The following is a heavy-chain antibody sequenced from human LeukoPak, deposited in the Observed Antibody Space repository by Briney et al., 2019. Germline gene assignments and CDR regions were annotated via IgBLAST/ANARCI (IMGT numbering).Heavy chain of an antibody. D-gene: IGHD1-26*01. J-gene: IGHJ4*02. CDR3: ARVGKLGAPKYDY. V-gene: IGHV4-61*02. CDR2: IYTSGST. Sequence: SQTLSLTCTVSGGSISSGSYYWSWIRQPAGKGLEWIGRIYTSGSTNYNPSLKSRVTMSVDTSKNQFSLKLSSVTAADTAVYYCARVGKLGAPKYDYWGQGTLVTVSS. CDR1: GGSISSGSYY.